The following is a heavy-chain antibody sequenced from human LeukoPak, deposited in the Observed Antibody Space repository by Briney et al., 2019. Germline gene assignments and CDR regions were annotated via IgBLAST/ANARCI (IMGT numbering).Heavy chain of an antibody. Sequence: SQTLSLTCDISGDSVSRNNASWNWIRQSPSRGLEWLGRTYYRTKWYNDSAISVKSRITINPDTSKNQFSLRLNSVTPEDTAVYYCARGASGRSVSLFDLWGQGTVVTVSS. CDR3: ARGASGRSVSLFDL. D-gene: IGHD6-25*01. V-gene: IGHV6-1*01. CDR2: TYYRTKWYN. J-gene: IGHJ5*02. CDR1: GDSVSRNNAS.